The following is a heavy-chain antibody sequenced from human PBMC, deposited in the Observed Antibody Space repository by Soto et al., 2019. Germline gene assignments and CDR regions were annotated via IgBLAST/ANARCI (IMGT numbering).Heavy chain of an antibody. V-gene: IGHV3-74*01. CDR2: INPAGTIT. CDR3: TSDTFGLRDT. J-gene: IGHJ5*02. D-gene: IGHD3-16*01. Sequence: GGSLRLSCAASGFPSSHYWMHWVRQTPGKGLVWVSRINPAGTITNYADSVEGRFTISRDNADSALFLQMNSLSAEDTAIYYRTSDTFGLRDTWGQGTLVTVSS. CDR1: GFPSSHYW.